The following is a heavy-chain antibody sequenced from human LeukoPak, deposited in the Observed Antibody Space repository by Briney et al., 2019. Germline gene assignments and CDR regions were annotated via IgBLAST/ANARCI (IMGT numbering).Heavy chain of an antibody. V-gene: IGHV3-21*03. D-gene: IGHD6-6*01. Sequence: GGSLRLPCAASGFTFSSYTMNWVRQAPGKGLEWVSSISSSSSYLYYADSVKGRFTISRDDAKNSLYLQMNSLRAEDTAVYYCARVRYSSSAAADCWGQGTLLTVSS. J-gene: IGHJ4*02. CDR2: ISSSSSYL. CDR1: GFTFSSYT. CDR3: ARVRYSSSAAADC.